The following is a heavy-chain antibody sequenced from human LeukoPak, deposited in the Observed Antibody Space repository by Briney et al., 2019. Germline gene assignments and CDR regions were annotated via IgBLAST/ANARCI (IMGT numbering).Heavy chain of an antibody. CDR3: AKEQGWFGECSTY. CDR1: GYTFSSYA. J-gene: IGHJ4*02. V-gene: IGHV3-23*01. Sequence: GGSLRLSCAASGYTFSSYAMSWVRQAPGQGLEWVSAIGGNGGSTYYAESVKGRFTISRDNSMNTLYLQMDSLRADDTALYFCAKEQGWFGECSTYWGQGTLVTVSS. CDR2: IGGNGGST. D-gene: IGHD3-10*01.